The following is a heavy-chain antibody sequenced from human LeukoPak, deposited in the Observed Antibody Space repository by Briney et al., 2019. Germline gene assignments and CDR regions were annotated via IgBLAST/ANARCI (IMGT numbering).Heavy chain of an antibody. CDR3: AKGRCSRTICSFEN. Sequence: GGSLRLSCAASGFTFSSYAMNWVRQAPGKGLEWVSTITDSGGTTSCADSVKGRFTISRDNYKTTLYLQMNSLRAEDTALYYCAKGRCSRTICSFENWGQGTLVTVSS. V-gene: IGHV3-23*01. CDR2: ITDSGGTT. CDR1: GFTFSSYA. J-gene: IGHJ4*02. D-gene: IGHD2-2*01.